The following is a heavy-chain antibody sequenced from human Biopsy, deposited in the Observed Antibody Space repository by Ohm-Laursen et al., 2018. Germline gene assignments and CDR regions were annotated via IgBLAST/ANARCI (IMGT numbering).Heavy chain of an antibody. V-gene: IGHV4-31*03. CDR3: VREPKTGTAEAWYFDL. D-gene: IGHD3-9*01. J-gene: IGHJ2*01. Sequence: SQTLSLTCSVSGASVKTSGYFWAWIRQRPGKGLEWIGYISYNERTHYNPSLTSRFAISFDTSNNRISLQVRSVSVADTAVYYCVREPKTGTAEAWYFDLWGRGSPVTVPS. CDR2: ISYNERT. CDR1: GASVKTSGYF.